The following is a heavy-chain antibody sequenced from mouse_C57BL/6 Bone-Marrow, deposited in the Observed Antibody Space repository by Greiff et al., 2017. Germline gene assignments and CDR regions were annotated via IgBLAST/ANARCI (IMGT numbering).Heavy chain of an antibody. Sequence: EVQLQQSGPELVKPGASVKISCKASGYTFTDYYMNWVKQSHGKSLEWIGDINPNNGGTSYNQKFKGKATLTVDKSSSTAYMELRSLTSEDSAVYYCARTGSYCYFDVWGTGTTVTVSA. CDR1: GYTFTDYY. D-gene: IGHD4-1*01. J-gene: IGHJ1*03. V-gene: IGHV1-26*01. CDR3: ARTGSYCYFDV. CDR2: INPNNGGT.